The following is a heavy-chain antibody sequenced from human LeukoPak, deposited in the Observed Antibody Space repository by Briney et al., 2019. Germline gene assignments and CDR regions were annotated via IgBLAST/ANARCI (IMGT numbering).Heavy chain of an antibody. CDR3: ARDGITMVRGYDIPNWFDP. Sequence: SETLPLTCTVSGGSISSYYWSWIRHPAGKGLEWIGRIYTSGSTNYNPSLKSRVTMSVDTSKNQFSLKLSSVTAADTAVYYCARDGITMVRGYDIPNWFDPWGQGTLVTVSS. J-gene: IGHJ5*02. V-gene: IGHV4-4*07. CDR2: IYTSGST. CDR1: GGSISSYY. D-gene: IGHD3-10*01.